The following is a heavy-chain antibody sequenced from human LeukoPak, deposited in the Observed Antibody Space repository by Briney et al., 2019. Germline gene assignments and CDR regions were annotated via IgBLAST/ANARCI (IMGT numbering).Heavy chain of an antibody. CDR3: AKGGRGSVYSQLDY. CDR1: GFTFSNYA. J-gene: IGHJ4*02. CDR2: ITGSGGNT. D-gene: IGHD2-15*01. Sequence: GGSPRLPCAASGFTFSNYAMNWVRQAPGRGLEWVSGITGSGGNTYYADSVKGRFTISRDNSKNTLYLQMNNLRAEDTALYYCAKGGRGSVYSQLDYWGQGTQVTVSS. V-gene: IGHV3-23*01.